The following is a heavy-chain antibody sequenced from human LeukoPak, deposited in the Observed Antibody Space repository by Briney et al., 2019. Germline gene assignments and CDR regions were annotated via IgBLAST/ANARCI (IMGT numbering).Heavy chain of an antibody. CDR1: GFTFSTYG. D-gene: IGHD1-26*01. CDR2: IPSGGGT. J-gene: IGHJ4*02. V-gene: IGHV3-23*01. Sequence: GGSLRLSCAASGFTFSTYGMSWVRQAPGKGLQWVSTIPSGGGTYYADSVKGRFTISRDNSKNTLYLQMNSLQSEDTAVYYCAKSVGATLFDYWGQGTLVTVSS. CDR3: AKSVGATLFDY.